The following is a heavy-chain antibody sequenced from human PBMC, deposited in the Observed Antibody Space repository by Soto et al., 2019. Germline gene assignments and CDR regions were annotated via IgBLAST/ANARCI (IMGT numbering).Heavy chain of an antibody. CDR3: ARGRRLANYYYYYMDV. Sequence: GGSLRLSCAASGFTFSSYWMHWVRQAPGKGLVWVSRINSDGSSTSYADSVKGRFTISRDNAKNTLYLQMNSLRAEDTAVYYCARGRRLANYYYYYMDVWGKGTTVTVSS. J-gene: IGHJ6*03. CDR2: INSDGSST. D-gene: IGHD6-19*01. V-gene: IGHV3-74*01. CDR1: GFTFSSYW.